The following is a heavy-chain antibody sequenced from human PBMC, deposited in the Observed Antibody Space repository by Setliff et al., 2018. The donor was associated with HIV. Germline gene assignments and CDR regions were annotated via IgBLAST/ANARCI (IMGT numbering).Heavy chain of an antibody. V-gene: IGHV4-31*02. Sequence: SETLSLTCIVSGASISSGGHYWSWIRQQPGKGLEWIGYIHYTGSHFYNPSLMSRVTISVDKSKNQISLRLNSMTAADTAVYFCARGGNSAAAWFDSWVPETSWSPSPQ. CDR3: ARGGNSAAAWFDS. CDR2: IHYTGSH. D-gene: IGHD5-18*01. J-gene: IGHJ5*01. CDR1: GASISSGGHY.